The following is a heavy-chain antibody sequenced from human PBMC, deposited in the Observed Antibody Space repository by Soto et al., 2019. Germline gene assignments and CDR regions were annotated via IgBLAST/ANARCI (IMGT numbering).Heavy chain of an antibody. J-gene: IGHJ6*02. V-gene: IGHV4-4*02. CDR2: IYHSGST. CDR1: GGSISSSNW. CDR3: ARVSGSYYSGMDV. Sequence: TAETLSLTCAVCGGSISSSNWWSWVRQPPGKGLEWIGEIYHSGSTNYNPSLKSRVTISVDKSKNQFSLKLTSVTAADTAVYYCARVSGSYYSGMDVWGQGTTVTVS. D-gene: IGHD1-26*01.